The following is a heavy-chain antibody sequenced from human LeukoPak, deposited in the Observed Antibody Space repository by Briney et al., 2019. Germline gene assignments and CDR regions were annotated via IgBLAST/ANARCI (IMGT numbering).Heavy chain of an antibody. CDR3: AKVVVGATTDYYYYYYMDV. CDR2: IYTSGST. J-gene: IGHJ6*03. Sequence: SETLSLTCTVSGGSISSGSYYWSWIRQPAGKGLEWIGRIYTSGSTNYNPSLKSRVTISVDTSKNQFSLKLSSVTAADTAVYYCAKVVVGATTDYYYYYYMDVWGKGTTVTISS. D-gene: IGHD1-26*01. V-gene: IGHV4-61*02. CDR1: GGSISSGSYY.